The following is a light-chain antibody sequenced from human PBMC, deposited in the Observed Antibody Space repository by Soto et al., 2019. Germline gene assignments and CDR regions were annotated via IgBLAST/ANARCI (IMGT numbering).Light chain of an antibody. CDR2: RAS. Sequence: DIQMTQSPSSLSASVGDRVTITCRASQIINTWLAWYQQKPGKAPKLLIYRASNLLSGVPSRFSGSGSGTEFTLTISSLQPDDFSIYYCQQYETYSDTFGPGTKVDL. CDR1: QIINTW. J-gene: IGKJ3*01. V-gene: IGKV1-5*03. CDR3: QQYETYSDT.